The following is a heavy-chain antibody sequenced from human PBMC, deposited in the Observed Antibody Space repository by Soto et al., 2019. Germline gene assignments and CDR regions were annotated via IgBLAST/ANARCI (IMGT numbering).Heavy chain of an antibody. CDR2: TSGSGGRT. Sequence: GGSLRLSCAAAGFTFSSYAMNWVRQAPGGGLEWISSTSGSGGRTYYADSVKGRFTISRDNSQNTLCLQMDSLKVEDTAVYYCAKRGPGGIVVVVSATTGDFDYWGQGTLVTVS. D-gene: IGHD2-15*01. V-gene: IGHV3-23*01. J-gene: IGHJ4*02. CDR3: AKRGPGGIVVVVSATTGDFDY. CDR1: GFTFSSYA.